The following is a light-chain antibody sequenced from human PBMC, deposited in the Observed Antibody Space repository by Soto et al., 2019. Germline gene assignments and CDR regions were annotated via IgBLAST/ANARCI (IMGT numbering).Light chain of an antibody. CDR2: DIF. CDR3: QQRSNWLIS. V-gene: IGKV3-11*01. CDR1: QSISSY. Sequence: EIVLTQSPATLSLSPGERATLSCRASQSISSYLAWFQQKPGQAPRLLIYDIFTRATGVPTRISGSGSGTDFTLTISGLEPEDFAVYYCQQRSNWLISFGPGTKVDIK. J-gene: IGKJ3*01.